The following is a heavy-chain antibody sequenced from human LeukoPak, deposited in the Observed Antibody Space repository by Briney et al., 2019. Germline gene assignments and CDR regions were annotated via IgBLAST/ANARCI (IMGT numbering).Heavy chain of an antibody. J-gene: IGHJ6*03. CDR2: ISAYNGNT. CDR3: ARDGCSSTSCSLSDYYYYMDV. D-gene: IGHD2-2*01. CDR1: GYTFTSYG. Sequence: GASVKVSCKASGYTFTSYGISWVRQAPGQGLEWMGWISAYNGNTNYAQKLQGRVTMTTDTSTSTAYMELRSLRSDDTAVYYCARDGCSSTSCSLSDYYYYMDVWGKGTTVTVSS. V-gene: IGHV1-18*01.